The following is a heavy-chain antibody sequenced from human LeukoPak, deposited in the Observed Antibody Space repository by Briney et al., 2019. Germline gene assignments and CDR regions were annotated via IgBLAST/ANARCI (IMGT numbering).Heavy chain of an antibody. D-gene: IGHD3-10*01. CDR2: INHSGST. Sequence: SETLSLTCAVYGGSFSGYYWSWIRQPPGKGLEWIGEINHSGSTNYNPSLKSRITISVDTSKNQLSLKLSSVTAADTAVYYCARGLRGYYGMDVWGQGTTVTVSS. CDR1: GGSFSGYY. V-gene: IGHV4-34*01. J-gene: IGHJ6*02. CDR3: ARGLRGYYGMDV.